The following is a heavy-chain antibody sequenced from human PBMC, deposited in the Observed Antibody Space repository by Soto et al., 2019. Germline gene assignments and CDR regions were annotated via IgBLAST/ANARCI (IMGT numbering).Heavy chain of an antibody. CDR3: AKGQGL. V-gene: IGHV3-30*18. Sequence: QVQLVESGGGVVQPGRSLRLSCAASGFTFSSYGMHWVRQAPGKGLEWVAVISYDGSNKYYADSVKGRFTISRDNSKNTLYLQMNSLRAEDTAVYYCAKGQGLWGQGYLVTVSS. CDR1: GFTFSSYG. J-gene: IGHJ4*02. CDR2: ISYDGSNK.